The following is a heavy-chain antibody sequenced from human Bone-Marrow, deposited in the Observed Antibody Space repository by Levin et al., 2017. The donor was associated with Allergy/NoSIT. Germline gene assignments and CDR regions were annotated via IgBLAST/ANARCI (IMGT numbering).Heavy chain of an antibody. D-gene: IGHD2/OR15-2a*01. CDR1: GFTFSSHA. V-gene: IGHV3-33*01. CDR2: IWFDGSQQ. J-gene: IGHJ3*01. CDR3: ARSGLENTFDV. Sequence: PGGSLRLSCAASGFTFSSHAMHWVRQAPGKGLEWVTLIWFDGSQQFYADSVKGRFTISRDNSNNTLYLEMNSLRAEDTAVYYCARSGLENTFDVWGQGTMVAVSS.